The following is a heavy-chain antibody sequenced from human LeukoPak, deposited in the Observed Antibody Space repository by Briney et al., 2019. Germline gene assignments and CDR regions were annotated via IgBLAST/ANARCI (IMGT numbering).Heavy chain of an antibody. D-gene: IGHD3-3*01. V-gene: IGHV4-59*01. CDR1: GGSISSYY. Sequence: SETLSLTCTVSGGSISSYYWSWIRQPPGKGLEWIGCIYYSGSTNYNPSLKSRVTISVDTSKNQFSLKLSSVTAADTAVYYCARGPDFWSGYYPFDYWGQGTLVTVSS. CDR2: IYYSGST. CDR3: ARGPDFWSGYYPFDY. J-gene: IGHJ4*02.